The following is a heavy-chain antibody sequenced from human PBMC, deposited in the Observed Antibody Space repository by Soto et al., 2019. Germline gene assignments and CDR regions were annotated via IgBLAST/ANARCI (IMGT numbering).Heavy chain of an antibody. Sequence: QVQLVQSGAEVKKPGSSVKVSCKASGGTFSSYAISWVRQAPGQGLEWMGGIIPIFGTANYAQKFQGRVTITADESTSTAYMELSSLRSEDTAVYYCARDPIDRLPSLVSPTAMVTNYYYYYGMDVW. V-gene: IGHV1-69*01. CDR3: ARDPIDRLPSLVSPTAMVTNYYYYYGMDV. D-gene: IGHD5-18*01. J-gene: IGHJ6*01. CDR1: GGTFSSYA. CDR2: IIPIFGTA.